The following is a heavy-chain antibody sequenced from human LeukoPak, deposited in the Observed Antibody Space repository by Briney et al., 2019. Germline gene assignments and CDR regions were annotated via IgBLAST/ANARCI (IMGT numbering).Heavy chain of an antibody. Sequence: GGSLRLSCAACGFTVSSNYMSLVRQAPGKGLEWVSVIYSGGSTYYADSVKGRFTISRDNSKNTLYLQMNSLRAEDTAVYYCARVRWELPYYYYYGMDVWGQGTTVTVSS. CDR3: ARVRWELPYYYYYGMDV. CDR2: IYSGGST. J-gene: IGHJ6*02. D-gene: IGHD1-26*01. V-gene: IGHV3-53*01. CDR1: GFTVSSNY.